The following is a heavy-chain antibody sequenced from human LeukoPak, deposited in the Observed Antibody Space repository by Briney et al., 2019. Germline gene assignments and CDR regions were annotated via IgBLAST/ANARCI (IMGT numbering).Heavy chain of an antibody. D-gene: IGHD2-2*01. Sequence: GGSLRLSCAASGFTFDDYAMHWVRQAPGKGLEWVAGISWNSGSIGYADSVKGRFTISRDNAKNSLYLQMNSLRAEDTAVYYCATRAQDIVVVPAARENYYYYYMDVWGKGTTVTVSS. CDR1: GFTFDDYA. CDR2: ISWNSGSI. V-gene: IGHV3-9*01. J-gene: IGHJ6*03. CDR3: ATRAQDIVVVPAARENYYYYYMDV.